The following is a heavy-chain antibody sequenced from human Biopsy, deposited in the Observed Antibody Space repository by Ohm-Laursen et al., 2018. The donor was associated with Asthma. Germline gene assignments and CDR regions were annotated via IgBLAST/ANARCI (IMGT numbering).Heavy chain of an antibody. V-gene: IGHV3-30*18. D-gene: IGHD3-3*01. CDR3: AKDTEGRYDFWSGLSYNYYGMDV. Sequence: RSLRLSCTASGFTFSSYGMYWVRQAPGKGLEWVAVISYDGSNKYYADSVKGRFTISRDNSKYTLYLQMNSLRAEDTAVYYCAKDTEGRYDFWSGLSYNYYGMDVWGQGTTVTVSS. CDR1: GFTFSSYG. J-gene: IGHJ6*02. CDR2: ISYDGSNK.